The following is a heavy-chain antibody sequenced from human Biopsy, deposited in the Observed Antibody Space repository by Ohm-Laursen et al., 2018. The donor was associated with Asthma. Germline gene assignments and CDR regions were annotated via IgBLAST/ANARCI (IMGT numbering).Heavy chain of an antibody. D-gene: IGHD2-8*01. V-gene: IGHV4-31*03. CDR1: GGSLSSGPYY. CDR3: ARDLSGYCTSSACYGLDS. Sequence: TLSLTCTVSGGSLSSGPYYWSWVRQHPGKGLEWIGYINYSGSTFYSPSLESRVTVSVDTSKNQFSLKLSSVTAADTAVYYCARDLSGYCTSSACYGLDSWGQGTLVTVSS. CDR2: INYSGST. J-gene: IGHJ5*01.